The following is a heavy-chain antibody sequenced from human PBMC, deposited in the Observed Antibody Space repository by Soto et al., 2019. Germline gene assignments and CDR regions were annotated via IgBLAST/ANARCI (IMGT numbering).Heavy chain of an antibody. V-gene: IGHV1-3*01. Sequence: ASVKVSCKASGYTFTSYAMHWVRQAPGQRLEWMGWINAGNGNTKYSQKFQGRVTITRDTSASTAYMELSSLRSEDTAVYYCARGQRITMIVDQHWGQGTLVTVSS. CDR3: ARGQRITMIVDQH. CDR2: INAGNGNT. CDR1: GYTFTSYA. J-gene: IGHJ1*01. D-gene: IGHD3-22*01.